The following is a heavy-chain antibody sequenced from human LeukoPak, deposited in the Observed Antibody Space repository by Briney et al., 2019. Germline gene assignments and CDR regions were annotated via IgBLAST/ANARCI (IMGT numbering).Heavy chain of an antibody. CDR2: IYYSGST. D-gene: IGHD1-26*01. Sequence: SETLSLTCAVYGGSFSGYYWSWIRQPPGKGLEWIGYIYYSGSTDYNPSLKSRVTISADTSKNQFSLKLTSVTAADTAVYYCAREPSFSGRFEDWGPGTLVTVSS. V-gene: IGHV4-59*01. CDR1: GGSFSGYY. CDR3: AREPSFSGRFED. J-gene: IGHJ4*02.